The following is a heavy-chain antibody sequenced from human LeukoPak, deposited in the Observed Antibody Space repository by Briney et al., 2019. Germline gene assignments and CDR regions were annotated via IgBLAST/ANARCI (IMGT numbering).Heavy chain of an antibody. D-gene: IGHD2-15*01. V-gene: IGHV3-15*01. Sequence: SGGSLRLSCAASGFTFSNAWMSWVRQAPGKGLEWVGRIKSKTDGGTTDYAAPVKGRFTISRDDSKNTLYLQMNSLKTEDTAVYYCTTGPGRVAATHSWGQGTLVTVSS. CDR2: IKSKTDGGTT. J-gene: IGHJ4*02. CDR1: GFTFSNAW. CDR3: TTGPGRVAATHS.